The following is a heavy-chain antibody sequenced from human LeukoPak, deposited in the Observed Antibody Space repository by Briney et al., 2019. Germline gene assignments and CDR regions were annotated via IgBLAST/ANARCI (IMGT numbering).Heavy chain of an antibody. CDR1: GFTFSNAW. CDR3: ARGGTYYYDSSGYY. Sequence: PGGSLRLSCAASGFTFSNAWMSWVRQAPGKGLEWVSYISSSSTIYYADSVKGRFTISRDNAKNSLYLQMNSLRAEDTAVYYCARGGTYYYDSSGYYWGQGTLVTVSS. CDR2: ISSSSTI. D-gene: IGHD3-22*01. J-gene: IGHJ4*02. V-gene: IGHV3-69-1*01.